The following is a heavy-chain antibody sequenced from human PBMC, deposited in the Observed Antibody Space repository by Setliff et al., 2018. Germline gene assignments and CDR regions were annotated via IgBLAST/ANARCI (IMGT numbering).Heavy chain of an antibody. J-gene: IGHJ4*02. CDR1: GGSFSNYA. V-gene: IGHV1-69*13. Sequence: GASVKVSCKASGGSFSNYAIIWVRQAPGQGPEWMGGIIPIYGSTNNAEKFQGRVTFSADESMSTVYMELRSLRSDDTAVYFCARDPTNHFWSAYWPFWGQGTLVTVSS. CDR3: ARDPTNHFWSAYWPF. CDR2: IIPIYGST. D-gene: IGHD3-3*02.